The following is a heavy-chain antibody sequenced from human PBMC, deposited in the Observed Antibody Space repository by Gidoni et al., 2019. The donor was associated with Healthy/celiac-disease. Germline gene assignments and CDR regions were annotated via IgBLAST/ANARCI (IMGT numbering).Heavy chain of an antibody. CDR1: GYTFTSYG. Sequence: QVQLVQSGAEVKKPGASVKVSCKASGYTFTSYGISWVRQAPGQGLEWMGWISAYNGNTNNAQKLQGRVTMTTDTSTSTAYMELRSLRSDDTAVYYCARKYSSSSHRVYYYYMDVWGKGTTVTVSS. D-gene: IGHD6-6*01. CDR3: ARKYSSSSHRVYYYYMDV. V-gene: IGHV1-18*01. J-gene: IGHJ6*03. CDR2: ISAYNGNT.